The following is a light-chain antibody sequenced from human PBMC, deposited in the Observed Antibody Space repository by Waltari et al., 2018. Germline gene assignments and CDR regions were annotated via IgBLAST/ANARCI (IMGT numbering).Light chain of an antibody. CDR3: QAWDSSTALV. V-gene: IGLV3-1*01. CDR1: KLGDKF. J-gene: IGLJ2*01. CDR2: QGR. Sequence: SYELTQPPSVSVSPGQTASITCSVDKLGDKFACWYQQKPGQSPVLGIYQGRKRPSGIPERFSGSNSGNTATLTISGTQAMDEADYYCQAWDSSTALVFGGGTKLTVL.